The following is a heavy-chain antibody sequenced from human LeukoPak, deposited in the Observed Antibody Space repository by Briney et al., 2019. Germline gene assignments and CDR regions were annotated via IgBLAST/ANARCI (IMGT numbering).Heavy chain of an antibody. J-gene: IGHJ4*02. CDR3: ARDVGVYGDYAILGY. V-gene: IGHV3-48*01. Sequence: GGSLRLSCAASGFTFSSYSMNWVRQAPGKGLEWISFISSNSRTILYTDSVKGRFTSSRDNAKDSLYLQMNNLRVDDTAVYYCARDVGVYGDYAILGYWGQETLATVSS. D-gene: IGHD4-17*01. CDR1: GFTFSSYS. CDR2: ISSNSRTI.